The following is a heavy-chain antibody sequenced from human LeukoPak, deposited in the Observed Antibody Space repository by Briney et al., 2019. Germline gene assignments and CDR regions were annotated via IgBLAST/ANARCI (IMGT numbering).Heavy chain of an antibody. Sequence: SETLSLTCTVSGGSISSGDYYWSWIRQPPGKGLEWIGYICYSGSTYYNPSLKSRVTISVDTSKNQFSLKLSSVTAADTAVYYCARTIGGVGWFDPWGQGTLVTVSS. CDR3: ARTIGGVGWFDP. V-gene: IGHV4-30-4*01. J-gene: IGHJ5*02. D-gene: IGHD3-16*01. CDR1: GGSISSGDYY. CDR2: ICYSGST.